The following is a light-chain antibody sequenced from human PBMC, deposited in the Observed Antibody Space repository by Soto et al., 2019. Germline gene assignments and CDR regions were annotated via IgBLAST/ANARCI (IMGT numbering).Light chain of an antibody. J-gene: IGKJ1*01. CDR1: QTIRAY. V-gene: IGKV1-39*01. CDR2: AAS. CDR3: QQTYNVPQT. Sequence: DIHMTQFPSSLSASVGDRVTITCRASQTIRAYLNWFQQKPGKAPELPIYAASSLQSGVPPRFSGSVSGAEFTLTINSLQPEDTATYYCQQTYNVPQTYGQGTKVEIK.